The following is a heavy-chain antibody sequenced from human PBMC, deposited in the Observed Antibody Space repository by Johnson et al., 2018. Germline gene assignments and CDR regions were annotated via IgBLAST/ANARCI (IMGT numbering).Heavy chain of an antibody. Sequence: QVQLVESGGGVVQPGRSLRLSCEASGFTFSSYGMHWVRQAPGKGLEWVAVVSYDGSNKHYVDSVKGRFTISRDNSKNTLYLQMNSLRAEDTAVYYCAKGLHYYYYYMDVWGKGTTVTVSS. J-gene: IGHJ6*03. CDR2: VSYDGSNK. V-gene: IGHV3-30*18. D-gene: IGHD2-15*01. CDR1: GFTFSSYG. CDR3: AKGLHYYYYYMDV.